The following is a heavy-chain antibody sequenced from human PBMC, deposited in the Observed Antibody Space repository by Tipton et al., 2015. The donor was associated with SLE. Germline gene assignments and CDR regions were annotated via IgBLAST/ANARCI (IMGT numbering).Heavy chain of an antibody. J-gene: IGHJ5*02. CDR3: ARRGDWRWFDP. V-gene: IGHV4-38-2*01. CDR2: IYHSGST. Sequence: TLSLTCAVSGYSLSSGYYWGWIRQPPGKGLEWIGSIYHSGSTYYNPSLKSRVTISVDTSKNQFSLKLSSVTAADTAVYYCARRGDWRWFDPWGQGTLVTVSS. D-gene: IGHD3-10*01. CDR1: GYSLSSGYY.